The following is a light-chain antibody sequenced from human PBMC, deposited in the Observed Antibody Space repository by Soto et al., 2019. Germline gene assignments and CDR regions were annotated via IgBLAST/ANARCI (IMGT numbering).Light chain of an antibody. Sequence: QAVVTQPPSVSGAPGQRVTISCTGSSSNIGAGYDVHWYQQLPGTAPKLLMYGNSNRPSGVPDRFSGSKSGTSASLAITGLQAEDEADYYCQSYDSSLSGSWVFGGGTQLTVL. CDR3: QSYDSSLSGSWV. CDR1: SSNIGAGYD. CDR2: GNS. V-gene: IGLV1-40*01. J-gene: IGLJ3*02.